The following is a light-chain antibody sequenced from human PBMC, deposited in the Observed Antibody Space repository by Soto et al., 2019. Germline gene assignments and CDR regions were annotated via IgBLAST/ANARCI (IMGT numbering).Light chain of an antibody. Sequence: DIQMTQSPSSLSVSVGDRVTITCRASQSITNYLNWYQQKPGKAPKLLVYAASSLQSGVPSRFSGNGSGTDFTLTISTLHPEDFASYYCQQSDSYPYTFGQGTKLEI. CDR1: QSITNY. J-gene: IGKJ2*01. CDR2: AAS. CDR3: QQSDSYPYT. V-gene: IGKV1-39*01.